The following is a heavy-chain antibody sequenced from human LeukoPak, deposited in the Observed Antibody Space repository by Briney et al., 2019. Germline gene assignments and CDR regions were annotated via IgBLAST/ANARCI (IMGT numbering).Heavy chain of an antibody. CDR2: INADGSTT. CDR3: ARGLFHLYGMDV. V-gene: IGHV3-74*01. D-gene: IGHD2-15*01. CDR1: GFTFSAYW. Sequence: PGGSLRLSCAASGFTFSAYWMHWVRHAPGQGLVWVSRINADGSTTNYADSVKGRIAISRDNAKNTLYLQMNSLRAEDTAVYYCARGLFHLYGMDVWGQGTTVTVSS. J-gene: IGHJ6*02.